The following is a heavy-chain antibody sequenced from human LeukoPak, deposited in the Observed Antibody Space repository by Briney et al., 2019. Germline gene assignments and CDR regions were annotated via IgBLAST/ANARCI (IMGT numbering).Heavy chain of an antibody. CDR1: GFTFSTYW. J-gene: IGHJ4*02. CDR3: ARSGAPTPDY. CDR2: VNGDGSST. Sequence: GGSLRLSCAASGFTFSTYWMQWVRQTPGKELVWVSRVNGDGSSTAYADSVKGRFTISRDNAKNTIYLQMNSLRAEDTGLYYCARSGAPTPDYWGQGTLVIVSS. D-gene: IGHD2-15*01. V-gene: IGHV3-74*01.